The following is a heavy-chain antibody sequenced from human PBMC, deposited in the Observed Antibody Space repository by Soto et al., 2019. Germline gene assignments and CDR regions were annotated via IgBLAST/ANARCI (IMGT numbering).Heavy chain of an antibody. CDR3: ARSVFP. Sequence: QVQLQESGPGLVKPSQTLSLTCTVSGGSISSGGYYWTWIRQHPGKGLEWLGYIYYSGSTYYNPSLNSRVNISVTTSKNQFSLKLTSVTAADTAAYYCARSVFPWGQGTLVTVSS. V-gene: IGHV4-31*03. J-gene: IGHJ5*02. CDR1: GGSISSGGYY. CDR2: IYYSGST.